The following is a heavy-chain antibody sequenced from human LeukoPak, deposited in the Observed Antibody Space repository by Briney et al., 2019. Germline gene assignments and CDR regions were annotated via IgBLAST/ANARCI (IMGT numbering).Heavy chain of an antibody. D-gene: IGHD2-15*01. J-gene: IGHJ5*02. CDR1: GYTFTSYG. Sequence: SVKVSCKASGYTFTSYGISWVRQAPGQGLEWMGGIIPIFGTANYAQKFQGRVTITADKSTSTAYMELSSLRSEDTAVYYCARGGRYCSGGSCSNWFDPWGQGTLVTVSS. CDR3: ARGGRYCSGGSCSNWFDP. CDR2: IIPIFGTA. V-gene: IGHV1-69*06.